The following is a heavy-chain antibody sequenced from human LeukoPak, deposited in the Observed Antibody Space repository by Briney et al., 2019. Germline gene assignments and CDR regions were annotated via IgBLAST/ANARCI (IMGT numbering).Heavy chain of an antibody. D-gene: IGHD6-13*01. CDR3: ARTIAAAGHSYYYYYMDV. J-gene: IGHJ6*03. Sequence: SETLSLTCTVSGGSISSGSYYWSWIRQPAGKGLEWIGCIYTSGSTNYNPSLKSRVTMSGDTSKNQFSLRLSSVTAADTAVYFCARTIAAAGHSYYYYYMDVWGKGTTVTVSS. V-gene: IGHV4-61*10. CDR1: GGSISSGSYY. CDR2: IYTSGST.